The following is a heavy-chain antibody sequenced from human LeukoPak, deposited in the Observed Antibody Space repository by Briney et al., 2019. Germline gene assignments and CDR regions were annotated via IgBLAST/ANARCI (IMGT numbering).Heavy chain of an antibody. Sequence: GGSLRLSCAASGFTFSSYSMNWVRQAPGKGLEWVSSISSSSSYIYYADSVKGRFTISRDNAKNSLYLQMNSLRAEDTAVYYCAREGANRLVSFGNKALYVWGQGNLVTVSS. CDR1: GFTFSSYS. D-gene: IGHD3-10*01. CDR3: AREGANRLVSFGNKALYV. J-gene: IGHJ4*02. CDR2: ISSSSSYI. V-gene: IGHV3-21*01.